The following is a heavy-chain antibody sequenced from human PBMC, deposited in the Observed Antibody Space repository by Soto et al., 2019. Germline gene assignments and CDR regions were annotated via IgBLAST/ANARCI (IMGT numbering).Heavy chain of an antibody. V-gene: IGHV3-30-3*01. CDR2: ISYDGSNK. Sequence: GGSLRLSCAASGFTFSSYAMHWVRQAPGKGLEWVAVISYDGSNKYYADSVKGRFTISRDNSKNTLYLQMNSLRAEDTAVYYCSGGYYYYYYMDVWGKGTTVTVSS. CDR1: GFTFSSYA. CDR3: SGGYYYYYYMDV. J-gene: IGHJ6*03.